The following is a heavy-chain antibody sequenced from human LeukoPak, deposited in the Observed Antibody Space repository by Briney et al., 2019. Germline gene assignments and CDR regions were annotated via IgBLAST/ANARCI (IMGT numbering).Heavy chain of an antibody. Sequence: GSLRLSCAASGFTFNDYWMNWVRQAPGKGLEWVANIKQDGSEKYCVDSVKGRFTISRDNAKNSLYLQMNSLRAEDTAVYYCARGGGLGDYWGQGTLVTVSS. D-gene: IGHD1-26*01. CDR3: ARGGGLGDY. J-gene: IGHJ4*02. CDR2: IKQDGSEK. V-gene: IGHV3-7*04. CDR1: GFTFNDYW.